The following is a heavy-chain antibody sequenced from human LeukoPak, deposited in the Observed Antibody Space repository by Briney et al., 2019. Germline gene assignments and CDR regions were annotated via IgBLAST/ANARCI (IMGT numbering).Heavy chain of an antibody. V-gene: IGHV3-30*04. CDR2: LAHDGGDR. Sequence: GGSLRPSCAASGLTFSNYAMHWVRQAPGKGLEWVAVLAHDGGDRYFADSVKGRFTISRDNSKNTLYLQMSSLRAEDTALYYCARGTPAVASIDYWGQGTLVTVSS. CDR1: GLTFSNYA. D-gene: IGHD6-19*01. J-gene: IGHJ4*02. CDR3: ARGTPAVASIDY.